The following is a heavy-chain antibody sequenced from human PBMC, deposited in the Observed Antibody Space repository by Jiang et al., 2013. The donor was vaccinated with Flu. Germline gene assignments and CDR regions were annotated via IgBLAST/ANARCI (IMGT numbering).Heavy chain of an antibody. V-gene: IGHV4-39*01. J-gene: IGHJ3*02. D-gene: IGHD1-26*01. Sequence: GPGLVKPSETLSLTCTVSGGSISSSSYYWGWIRQPPGKGLEWIGSIYYSGSTYYNPSLKSRVTISVDTSKNQFSLKLSSVTAADTAVYYCARREFSGSYYEAGAFDIWGQGTMVTV. CDR1: GGSISSSSYY. CDR2: IYYSGST. CDR3: ARREFSGSYYEAGAFDI.